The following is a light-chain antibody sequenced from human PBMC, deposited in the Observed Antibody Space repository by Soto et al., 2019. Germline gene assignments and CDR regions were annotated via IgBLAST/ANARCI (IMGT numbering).Light chain of an antibody. J-gene: IGLJ1*01. CDR1: TSDIGAYDY. CDR2: DVT. Sequence: QSVLAQPASVSGSPGQSITIPCTGTTSDIGAYDYVSWYQQHPGKVPKLIIYDVTHRPSGVSERFSGSKSGFTASLTISGLQPEDESHYYCASFTSISTYVFGTGTKVTVL. V-gene: IGLV2-14*03. CDR3: ASFTSISTYV.